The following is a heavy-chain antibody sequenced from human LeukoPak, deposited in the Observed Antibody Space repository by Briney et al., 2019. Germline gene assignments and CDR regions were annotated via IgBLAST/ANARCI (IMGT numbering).Heavy chain of an antibody. CDR3: AKDEVTSGGGLAS. Sequence: GGSLRLSCAASGFTVSGTHMSWVRQAPGKGLEWVSAMCTGGTTYYADSVKGRFTISRDNSKNTLYLHMNSLRAEDTAVYYCAKDEVTSGGGLASWGQGTLVTASS. V-gene: IGHV3-53*01. CDR2: MCTGGTT. CDR1: GFTVSGTH. D-gene: IGHD2-21*02. J-gene: IGHJ4*02.